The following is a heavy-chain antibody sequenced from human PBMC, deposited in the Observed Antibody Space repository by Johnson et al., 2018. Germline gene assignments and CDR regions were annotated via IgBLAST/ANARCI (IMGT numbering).Heavy chain of an antibody. CDR2: IKEDGTKQ. J-gene: IGHJ6*03. CDR3: ARTVAQQYYYYYYYMDV. D-gene: IGHD4-11*01. V-gene: IGHV3-7*01. CDR1: GFTFRTYW. Sequence: VQLQESGGGLVQXGGSLRLSCTASGFTFRTYWMSWVRQAPGKGLEWVANIKEDGTKQYYVDSVKGRFTISRDNAKNSVYLQMNSLRAEDTAVYYCARTVAQQYYYYYYYMDVWGKGTTVTVSS.